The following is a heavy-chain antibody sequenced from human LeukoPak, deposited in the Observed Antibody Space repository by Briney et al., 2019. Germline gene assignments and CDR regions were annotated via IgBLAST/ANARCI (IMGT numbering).Heavy chain of an antibody. CDR1: GGSISSYY. Sequence: PSETLSLTCTVSGGSISSYYWSWIRQHPGKGLEWIGYIYYSGSTYYNPSLRGRVTISVDTSKNQFSLKLSSVTAADTAVFYCARDYYDGSGYHYFDYWGQGTLVTVSS. V-gene: IGHV4-59*06. CDR3: ARDYYDGSGYHYFDY. D-gene: IGHD3-22*01. J-gene: IGHJ4*02. CDR2: IYYSGST.